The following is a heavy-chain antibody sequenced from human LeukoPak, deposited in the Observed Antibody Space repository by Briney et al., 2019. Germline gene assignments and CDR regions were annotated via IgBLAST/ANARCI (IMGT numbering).Heavy chain of an antibody. CDR1: GGSISSYY. J-gene: IGHJ6*02. V-gene: IGHV4-4*07. CDR3: ARDWASTVTTFYYGMDV. CDR2: IYTSGST. D-gene: IGHD4-17*01. Sequence: SETLSLTCTVSGGSISSYYWSWIRQPAGKGLEWIGRIYTSGSTNYNPSLKSRVTMSVDTSKNQFSLKLSSVTAADTAVYYCARDWASTVTTFYYGMDVWDQGTTVTVSS.